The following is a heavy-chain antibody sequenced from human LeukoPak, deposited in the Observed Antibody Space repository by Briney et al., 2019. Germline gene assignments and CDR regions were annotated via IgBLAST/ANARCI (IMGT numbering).Heavy chain of an antibody. CDR2: IYYSGST. D-gene: IGHD1-26*01. CDR3: ARGRSGSLDY. V-gene: IGHV4-39*01. CDR1: GGSISSSSYY. Sequence: SETLSLTCTVSGGSISSSSYYWGWIRQPPWKGLEWIGSIYYSGSTYYNPSLKSRVTISVDTSKNQFSLKLSSVTAADTAVYYCARGRSGSLDYWGQGPLVTVSS. J-gene: IGHJ4*02.